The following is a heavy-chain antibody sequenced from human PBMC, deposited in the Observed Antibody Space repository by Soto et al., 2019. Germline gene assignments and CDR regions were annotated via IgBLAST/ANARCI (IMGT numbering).Heavy chain of an antibody. D-gene: IGHD3-22*01. CDR1: GYTFASYD. Sequence: GASVKVSCKASGYTFASYDIKWVRQATGQGLEWMGWMNPNSGNTGYAQKFQGRVTITADESTSTAYMELSSLRSEDTAVYYCASPYNSSGYYFFGPEDAFDIWGQGTMVTVSS. V-gene: IGHV1-8*01. CDR2: MNPNSGNT. CDR3: ASPYNSSGYYFFGPEDAFDI. J-gene: IGHJ3*02.